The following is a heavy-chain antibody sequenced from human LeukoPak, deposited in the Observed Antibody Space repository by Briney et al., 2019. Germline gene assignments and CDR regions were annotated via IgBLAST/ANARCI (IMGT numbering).Heavy chain of an antibody. CDR2: IYYSGST. CDR3: ARIVAVVVRAVIGYYHYYIHV. J-gene: IGHJ6*03. V-gene: IGHV4-39*07. CDR1: GGSISSSSYY. D-gene: IGHD2-2*01. Sequence: SETLSLTCTVSGGSISSSSYYWVWIRQPPGKGLEWIGSIYYSGSTYYNPSLKSRVTISVDTSKNQFSLKLSSVTAADTAVYYCARIVAVVVRAVIGYYHYYIHVWGKGTTVTV.